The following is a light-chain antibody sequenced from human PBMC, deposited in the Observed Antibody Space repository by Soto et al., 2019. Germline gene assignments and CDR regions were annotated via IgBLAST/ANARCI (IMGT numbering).Light chain of an antibody. CDR1: QSVSSSY. CDR2: GAF. J-gene: IGKJ1*01. Sequence: EIVLTQSPAILSLSPGERATLSCRASQSVSSSYLAWYQQKPGQAPRLLISGAFNRATGVPDRFSGGGSGTDFTLTISRLEAEDFAVYYCQQYGSAPRTFGQGTKVDIK. CDR3: QQYGSAPRT. V-gene: IGKV3-20*01.